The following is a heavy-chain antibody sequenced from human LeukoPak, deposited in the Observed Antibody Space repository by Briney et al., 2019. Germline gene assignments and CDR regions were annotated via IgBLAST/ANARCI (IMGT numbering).Heavy chain of an antibody. V-gene: IGHV3-21*01. D-gene: IGHD6-19*01. CDR2: ISSSSGYI. Sequence: GGSLRLSCAASGFTFSSYSMNWVRQAPGKGLEWVSSISSSSGYIYYADSVKGRFTISRDNAKNSLYLQMNSLRAEDTAVYYCASRHSSGWYLDYWGQGTLVTVSS. J-gene: IGHJ4*02. CDR1: GFTFSSYS. CDR3: ASRHSSGWYLDY.